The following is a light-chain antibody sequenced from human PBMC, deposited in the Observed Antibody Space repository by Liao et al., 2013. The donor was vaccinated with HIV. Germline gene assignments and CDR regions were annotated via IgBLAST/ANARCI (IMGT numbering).Light chain of an antibody. V-gene: IGLV3-21*01. CDR2: HDS. J-gene: IGLJ2*01. CDR1: NIGSKS. Sequence: SYVLTQPPSVSVAPGKTARITCGGKNIGSKSVHWYQQKPGQAPVMVISHDSERPSGIPERFSGSNSGNTATLTISRVEAGDEADYYCQAWDSNTVVFGGGTKLTVL. CDR3: QAWDSNTVV.